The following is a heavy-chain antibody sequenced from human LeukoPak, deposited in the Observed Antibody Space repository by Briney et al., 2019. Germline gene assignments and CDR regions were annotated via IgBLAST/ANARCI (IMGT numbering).Heavy chain of an antibody. D-gene: IGHD2-21*02. CDR2: INPSGDTT. CDR1: GFTFTTYF. Sequence: ASVRVSCKASGFTFTTYFMHWVRQAPGQGLEWMGKINPSGDTTTYAQKFQGRITMTRDTSTSTVYMELSSLRSEDTAVYYCARDRNGDQRANAFDIWAKGQWSPSLQ. J-gene: IGHJ3*02. CDR3: ARDRNGDQRANAFDI. V-gene: IGHV1-46*01.